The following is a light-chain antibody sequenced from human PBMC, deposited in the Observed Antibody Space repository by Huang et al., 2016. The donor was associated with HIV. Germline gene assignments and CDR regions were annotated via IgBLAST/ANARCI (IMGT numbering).Light chain of an antibody. CDR2: GAS. Sequence: EIVLTQSPGTLSLSPGERATLSCRASQSVSSSYLAWYQQKPGQAPRLLIYGASSRATGIPDRVSGSGSGTDFTLTISRLEPEDFAVYYCQQYGSSRPTFGQGTKVEIK. CDR3: QQYGSSRPT. J-gene: IGKJ1*01. CDR1: QSVSSSY. V-gene: IGKV3-20*01.